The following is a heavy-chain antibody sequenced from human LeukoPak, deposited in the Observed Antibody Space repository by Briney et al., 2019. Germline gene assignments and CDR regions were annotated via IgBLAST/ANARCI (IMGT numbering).Heavy chain of an antibody. Sequence: KTSETLSLTCTVSGCSISSSSYYWGWLRQPPGKGLEWIGSIYYSGSTYYNPSLKSRVTISVDTSKNQFSLKLSSVTAADTAVYYCARDLTRPLGATTSVDYWGQGTLVTVSS. D-gene: IGHD1-26*01. V-gene: IGHV4-39*07. J-gene: IGHJ4*02. CDR1: GCSISSSSYY. CDR3: ARDLTRPLGATTSVDY. CDR2: IYYSGST.